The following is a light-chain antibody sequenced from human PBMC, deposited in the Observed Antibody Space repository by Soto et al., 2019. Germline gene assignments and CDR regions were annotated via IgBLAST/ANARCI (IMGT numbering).Light chain of an antibody. J-gene: IGLJ3*02. Sequence: QSALTQPPSASGSPGQSLTISCTGTISDAGGYNYVSWYQQYPGRAPKLMIYEVTKRPSGVPDRFSGSKSGNTASLTVSGLQAEDEADYYCSSYAASNNFYFVFGGGTQLTVL. V-gene: IGLV2-8*01. CDR2: EVT. CDR1: ISDAGGYNY. CDR3: SSYAASNNFYFV.